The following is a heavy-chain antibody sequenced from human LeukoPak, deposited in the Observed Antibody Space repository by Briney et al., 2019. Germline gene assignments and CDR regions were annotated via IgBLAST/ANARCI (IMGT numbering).Heavy chain of an antibody. Sequence: SETLSLTCTVSGGSISSYYWSWIRQPPGKGLEWIGYIYYSGSTNYNPSLKSRVTISVDTSKNQFSLKLSSVTAADTAVYYCARDSDYDSSGYYPLGWFDPWGQGTLVTVSS. D-gene: IGHD3-22*01. CDR2: IYYSGST. CDR1: GGSISSYY. J-gene: IGHJ5*02. CDR3: ARDSDYDSSGYYPLGWFDP. V-gene: IGHV4-59*12.